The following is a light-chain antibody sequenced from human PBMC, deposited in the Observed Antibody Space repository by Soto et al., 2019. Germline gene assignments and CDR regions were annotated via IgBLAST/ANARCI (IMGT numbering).Light chain of an antibody. CDR1: SSDVGGYDY. J-gene: IGLJ1*01. CDR2: KAS. Sequence: VLTQPASVSGSPGQSITISCTGTSSDVGGYDYVSWYQQHPGKAPRLMIYKASNRPSGVSHRFSGSRSGNTASLTISGLQAEDEADYYCSSYTSGSTLYVFGTGTKVTVL. V-gene: IGLV2-14*01. CDR3: SSYTSGSTLYV.